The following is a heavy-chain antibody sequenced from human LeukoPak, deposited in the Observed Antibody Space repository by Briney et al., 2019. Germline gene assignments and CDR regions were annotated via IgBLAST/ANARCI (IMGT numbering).Heavy chain of an antibody. CDR1: GGSISSSSYY. CDR2: IYYSGST. V-gene: IGHV4-39*07. D-gene: IGHD3-10*01. Sequence: SETLSLTCTVSGGSISSSSYYWGWIRQPPGKGLEWIGSIYYSGSTYYNPSLKSRVTISVDTSKNQFSLKLSSVTAADTAVYYCARVSGLDYYGLRWFDPWGQGTLVTVSS. CDR3: ARVSGLDYYGLRWFDP. J-gene: IGHJ5*02.